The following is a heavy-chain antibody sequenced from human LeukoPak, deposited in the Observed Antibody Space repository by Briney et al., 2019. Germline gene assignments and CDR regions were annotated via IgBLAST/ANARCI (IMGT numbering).Heavy chain of an antibody. J-gene: IGHJ3*02. CDR1: GGSISSSSYS. CDR2: IYYSGST. Sequence: PSETLSLTCTVSGGSISSSSYSWGWIRQPPGKGLEWIGSIYYSGSTYYNPSLKSRVTISVDTSKNQFSLKLSSVTAADTAVYYCASLCGGDCYDAFDIWGQGTMVTVSS. V-gene: IGHV4-39*01. D-gene: IGHD2-21*02. CDR3: ASLCGGDCYDAFDI.